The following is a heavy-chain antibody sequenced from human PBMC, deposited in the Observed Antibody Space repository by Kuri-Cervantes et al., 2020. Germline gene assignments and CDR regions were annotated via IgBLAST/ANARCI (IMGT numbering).Heavy chain of an antibody. J-gene: IGHJ6*02. CDR2: INPNSGGT. CDR1: GYTFTSYG. D-gene: IGHD6-13*01. Sequence: ASVKVSCKASGYTFTSYGISRVRQAPGQGLEWMGWINPNSGGTNYAQKFQGWVTMTRDTSISTAYMELSRLRSDDTAVYYCARGLPYSSSWPDYYYYGMDVWGQGTTVTDSS. V-gene: IGHV1-2*04. CDR3: ARGLPYSSSWPDYYYYGMDV.